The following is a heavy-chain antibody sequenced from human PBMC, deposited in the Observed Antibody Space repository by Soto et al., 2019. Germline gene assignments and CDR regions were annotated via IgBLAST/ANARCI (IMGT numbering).Heavy chain of an antibody. CDR3: AMQLVRAYYYGMDV. CDR2: ISSSSSYI. D-gene: IGHD6-6*01. J-gene: IGHJ6*02. CDR1: GFTFSSYS. V-gene: IGHV3-21*01. Sequence: GGSLRLSCAASGFTFSSYSMNWVRQAPGKGLEWVSSISSSSSYIYYADSVKGRFTIPRDNAKNSLYLQMNSLRAEDTAVYYCAMQLVRAYYYGMDVWGQGTTVTVSS.